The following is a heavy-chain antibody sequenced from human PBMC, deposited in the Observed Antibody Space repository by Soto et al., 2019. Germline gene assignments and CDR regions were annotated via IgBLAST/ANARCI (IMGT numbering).Heavy chain of an antibody. CDR1: GGSISSGDYY. J-gene: IGHJ5*02. V-gene: IGHV4-30-4*01. D-gene: IGHD6-13*01. CDR3: ARRPRDSWRNWFDP. CDR2: IYYSGRT. Sequence: QVQLQESGPGLVKPSQTLSLTCTVSGGSISSGDYYWSWIRQPPGKGLEWIGYIYYSGRTYYNPSLKRRVTISVDTSKNQFSLKLSSVTAADTAVYYCARRPRDSWRNWFDPWGQGTLVTVSS.